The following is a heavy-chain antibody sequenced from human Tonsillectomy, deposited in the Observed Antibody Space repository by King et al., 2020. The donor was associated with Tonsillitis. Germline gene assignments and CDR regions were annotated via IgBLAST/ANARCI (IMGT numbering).Heavy chain of an antibody. CDR3: ARELIFASGSSDGLDV. V-gene: IGHV3-30-3*01. CDR2: ISYDGNDF. D-gene: IGHD3-10*01. Sequence: VQLVESGGGMVQPGGSLRLSCTASGFMFSRYAIHWVRQAPGKGLEWVAMISYDGNDFYYADSVKGRFSIDRENYKDTGYLQMRSLRADDTAVYYCARELIFASGSSDGLDVWGQGTTVTVSA. J-gene: IGHJ6*01. CDR1: GFMFSRYA.